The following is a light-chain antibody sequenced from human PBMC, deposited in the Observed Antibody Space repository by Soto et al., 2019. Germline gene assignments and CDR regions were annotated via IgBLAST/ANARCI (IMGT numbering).Light chain of an antibody. V-gene: IGKV1-5*01. CDR2: DAS. J-gene: IGKJ1*01. Sequence: DIQMTQSPSTLSASVGDRVTITCRASQSISSWLAWYQQKPGKAPKLLIYDASSLESGVPSRFSGSGSGTEFTLPISSLQPDYFATYYCQKYNSYWTFGQGTKVEIK. CDR1: QSISSW. CDR3: QKYNSYWT.